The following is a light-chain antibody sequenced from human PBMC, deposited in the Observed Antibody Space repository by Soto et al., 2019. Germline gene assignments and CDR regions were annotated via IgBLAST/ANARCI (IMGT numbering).Light chain of an antibody. CDR3: QQYGSYYT. CDR2: DVS. V-gene: IGKV1-5*01. Sequence: DIQMTHSPPTLSAYVGERATLTCRASHSSSNWLAWYQQKPGQAPTLLNYDVSSLATGIPSRFSGSGSGTEFTLTISSLQPEDFATYFCQQYGSYYTFGQGTKVDIK. J-gene: IGKJ1*01. CDR1: HSSSNW.